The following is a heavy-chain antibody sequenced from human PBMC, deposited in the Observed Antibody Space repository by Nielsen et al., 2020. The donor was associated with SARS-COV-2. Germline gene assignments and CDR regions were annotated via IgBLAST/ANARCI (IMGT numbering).Heavy chain of an antibody. D-gene: IGHD1-26*01. CDR3: ARGPRALVGATRVWYFDL. CDR1: GDSVSSSSAA. J-gene: IGHJ2*01. Sequence: SQTLSLTCAISGDSVSSSSAAWNWIRQSPSRGLEWLGRTYYRSKWYNDYAVSVKSRITINPDTSKNQFSLHLNSVTPEDTAVYYCARGPRALVGATRVWYFDLWGRGTLVTVSS. V-gene: IGHV6-1*01. CDR2: TYYRSKWYN.